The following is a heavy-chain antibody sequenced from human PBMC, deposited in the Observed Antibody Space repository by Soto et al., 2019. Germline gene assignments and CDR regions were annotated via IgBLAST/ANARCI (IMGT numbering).Heavy chain of an antibody. CDR1: VGTFSSYT. CDR3: ARGPGCSGGSCYGDYYYYYMDV. Sequence: VASVKVSCKASVGTFSSYTISWVRQAPGQGLEWMGRIIPILGIANYAQKFQGRVTITADKSTSTAYMELSSLRSEDTAVYYCARGPGCSGGSCYGDYYYYYMDVWGKGTTVTVSS. J-gene: IGHJ6*03. V-gene: IGHV1-69*02. D-gene: IGHD2-15*01. CDR2: IIPILGIA.